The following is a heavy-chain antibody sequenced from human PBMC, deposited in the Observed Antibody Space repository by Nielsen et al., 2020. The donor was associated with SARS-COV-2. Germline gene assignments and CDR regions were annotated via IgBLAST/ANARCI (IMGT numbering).Heavy chain of an antibody. CDR3: ASYDWSNGLDV. CDR1: GFSFDD. J-gene: IGHJ6*02. CDR2: ISSGSAII. D-gene: IGHD3-3*01. V-gene: IGHV3-48*01. Sequence: GESLKISCAASGFSFDDIHWVRQAPGKGLAWISYISSGSAIIYYADSVRGRFTLSRDNGENSLYLEMNSLRAEDTAIYYCASYDWSNGLDVWGQGTTVTVSS.